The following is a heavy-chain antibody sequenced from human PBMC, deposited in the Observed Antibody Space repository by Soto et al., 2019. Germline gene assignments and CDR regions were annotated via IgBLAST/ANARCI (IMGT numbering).Heavy chain of an antibody. CDR3: ARAGVVEWLLYPVTSYYYYGMDV. J-gene: IGHJ6*02. D-gene: IGHD3-3*01. CDR2: INAGNGNT. Sequence: ASVKVSCKASGYTFTSYAMHWVRQAPGQRLEWMGWINAGNGNTKYSQKFQGRVTMTRDTSMSTAYMELSRLRSDDTAVYYCARAGVVEWLLYPVTSYYYYGMDVWGQGTTVTVSS. CDR1: GYTFTSYA. V-gene: IGHV1-3*01.